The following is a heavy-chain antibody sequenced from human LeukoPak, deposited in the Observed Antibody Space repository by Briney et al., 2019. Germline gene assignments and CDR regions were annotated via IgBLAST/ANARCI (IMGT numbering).Heavy chain of an antibody. CDR2: INHSGST. CDR1: GGSFSGYY. D-gene: IGHD3-3*01. Sequence: SETLSLTCAVYGGSFSGYYWSWIRQPPGKGLEWIGEINHSGSTNYNPSLKSRVTISVDTSKNQFSLKLSSVTAADTAVYYCARDQTPLRFLEWLSSMDVWGQGTTVTVSS. V-gene: IGHV4-34*01. CDR3: ARDQTPLRFLEWLSSMDV. J-gene: IGHJ6*02.